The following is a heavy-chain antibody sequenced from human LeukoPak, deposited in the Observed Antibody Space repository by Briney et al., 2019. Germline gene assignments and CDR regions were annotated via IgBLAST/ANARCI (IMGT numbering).Heavy chain of an antibody. V-gene: IGHV3-23*01. D-gene: IGHD5-12*01. J-gene: IGHJ4*02. Sequence: GGSLRLSCAASGFIFSSYAMSWVRHAPGKGLERVSGISGSGGSTYYSDSVKGRFTISRDNSKNTLFLQMNSLRAEDTAVYYCAKDRGPYSGYDSFFDFWGQGTLVTVSS. CDR1: GFIFSSYA. CDR3: AKDRGPYSGYDSFFDF. CDR2: ISGSGGST.